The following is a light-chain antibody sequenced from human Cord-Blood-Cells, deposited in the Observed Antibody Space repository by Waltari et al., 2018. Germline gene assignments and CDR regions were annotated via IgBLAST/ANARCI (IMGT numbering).Light chain of an antibody. V-gene: IGLV2-23*02. J-gene: IGLJ3*02. CDR1: SSDVGRYNL. Sequence: QSALTQPASVSGSPGQSITISCTGTSSDVGRYNLVSWYQQHPGKDPKLMLYEVSKRPSGVSNLFSGSKSGNTASLTISGLQAGDEADYYCCSYSGSSTWVFGGGTKLTVL. CDR3: CSYSGSSTWV. CDR2: EVS.